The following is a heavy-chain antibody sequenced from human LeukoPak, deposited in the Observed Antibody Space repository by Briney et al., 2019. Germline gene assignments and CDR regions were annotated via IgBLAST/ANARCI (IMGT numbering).Heavy chain of an antibody. D-gene: IGHD2-15*01. CDR1: GYTFTSYG. V-gene: IGHV1-18*01. Sequence: ASLKVSCKASGYTFTSYGISWVRQAPGQGLEWMGWISAYNGNTNYAQKLQGRVTMTTDTSTSTAYMELRSLRSDDTAVYYCARDGGGGYCSGGSCHTAWFDPWGQGTLVTVSS. CDR2: ISAYNGNT. J-gene: IGHJ5*02. CDR3: ARDGGGGYCSGGSCHTAWFDP.